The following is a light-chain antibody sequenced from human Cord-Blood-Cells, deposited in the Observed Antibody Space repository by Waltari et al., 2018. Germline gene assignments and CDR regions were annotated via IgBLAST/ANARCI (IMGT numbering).Light chain of an antibody. CDR3: QQYNSYPWT. J-gene: IGKJ1*01. Sequence: DIQMTQSPSTLSASVGDRVPFTCRASQSISSWLAWYLQKPGKAPKLLIYDASSLESGVPSRFSGSGSGTEFTLTISSLQPDDFATYYCQQYNSYPWTFGQGTKVEIK. CDR2: DAS. V-gene: IGKV1-5*01. CDR1: QSISSW.